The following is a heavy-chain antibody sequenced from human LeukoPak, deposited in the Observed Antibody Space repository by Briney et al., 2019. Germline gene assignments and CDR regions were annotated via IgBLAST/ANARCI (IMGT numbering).Heavy chain of an antibody. V-gene: IGHV3-53*01. CDR1: GFTFSSNY. CDR3: ARGGDSSGYTAPFFDY. Sequence: GGXXXXSCAASGFTFSSNYMSWVRQAPGKGLEWVSVIYSGGSTYYSDSVKGRFTISRDNSKNTLYLQMNSLRAEDTAVYYCARGGDSSGYTAPFFDYWGQGTLVTVSS. D-gene: IGHD3-22*01. J-gene: IGHJ4*02. CDR2: IYSGGST.